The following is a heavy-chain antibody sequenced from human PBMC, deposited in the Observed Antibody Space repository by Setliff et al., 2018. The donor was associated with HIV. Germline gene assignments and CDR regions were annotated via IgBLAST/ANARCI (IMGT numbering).Heavy chain of an antibody. D-gene: IGHD5-12*01. Sequence: PSETLSLTCTVSGGSMNSYYWSWIRQPPGKGLEWIGYIYTSGSTKYNPSLKSRVTISVDTSNNQFSLRLSSVTAADTAVYYCAFSKQMATMAFDYWGQGALVTVSS. CDR1: GGSMNSYY. CDR2: IYTSGST. J-gene: IGHJ4*02. CDR3: AFSKQMATMAFDY. V-gene: IGHV4-4*09.